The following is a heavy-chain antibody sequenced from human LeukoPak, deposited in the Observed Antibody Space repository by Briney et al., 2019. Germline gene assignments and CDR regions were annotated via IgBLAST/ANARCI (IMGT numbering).Heavy chain of an antibody. CDR1: GFTFSSYS. J-gene: IGHJ4*02. D-gene: IGHD3-16*02. V-gene: IGHV3-48*01. Sequence: GGSLRLSCAASGFTFSSYSMNWVRQAPGKGLEWVSYISSSSSTIYYADSVRGRFTISRDNAKNSLYLQMNSLRAEDTAVYYCARSDYVWGSYRYMGVDYWGQGTLVTVSS. CDR3: ARSDYVWGSYRYMGVDY. CDR2: ISSSSSTI.